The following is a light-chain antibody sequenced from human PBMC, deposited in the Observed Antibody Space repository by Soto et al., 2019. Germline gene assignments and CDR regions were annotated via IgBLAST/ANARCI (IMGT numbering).Light chain of an antibody. V-gene: IGKV3-20*01. J-gene: IGKJ3*01. Sequence: EIVLTQSPGTLSLSPGERATLSCRASQDVYINSLAWYQQKPGQPPRLLIYGAATRASAVPDRFSGSGSGADFALTITRLEPDDFAVYFCQQYGSAPLSFGPGTRVDLK. CDR1: QDVYINS. CDR3: QQYGSAPLS. CDR2: GAA.